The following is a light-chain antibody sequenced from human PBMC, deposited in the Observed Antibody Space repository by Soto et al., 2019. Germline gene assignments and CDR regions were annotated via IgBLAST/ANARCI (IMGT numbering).Light chain of an antibody. CDR2: EVS. CDR3: SSYTISTTLV. J-gene: IGLJ1*01. Sequence: QSALTQPASVSGSPGQSITISCTGPSSDLGGYNYVSWYQQHPGKAPKLMIYEVSNRPSGVSNRFSGSKSGNTASLTISGLQAEDEADYYCSSYTISTTLVFGTGTKVTVL. V-gene: IGLV2-14*01. CDR1: SSDLGGYNY.